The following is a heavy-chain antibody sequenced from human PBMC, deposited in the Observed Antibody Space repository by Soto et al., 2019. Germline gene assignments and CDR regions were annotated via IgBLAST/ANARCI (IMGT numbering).Heavy chain of an antibody. CDR1: GYTFTGYY. D-gene: IGHD2-15*01. CDR3: ARSALVVGIYVPTADWFDP. J-gene: IGHJ5*02. V-gene: IGHV1-2*02. Sequence: QVQLVQSGAEVKKPGASVKVSCKASGYTFTGYYMHWVRQAPGQGLEWMGWINPNSGGTNYAQKFQGRVTMTWDSSVSTAFMELSRLRSDDTAVYYCARSALVVGIYVPTADWFDPWGQGTLVTVSS. CDR2: INPNSGGT.